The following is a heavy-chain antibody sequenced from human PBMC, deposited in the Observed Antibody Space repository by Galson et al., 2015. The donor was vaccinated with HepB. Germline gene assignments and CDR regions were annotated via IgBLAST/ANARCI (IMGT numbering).Heavy chain of an antibody. V-gene: IGHV1-3*01. CDR1: GYTFTSYA. CDR2: INAGNGNT. D-gene: IGHD2-15*01. Sequence: SVKVSCKASGYTFTSYAMHWVRQAPGQRLEWMGWINAGNGNTKYSQKFQGRVTITRDTSVSTAYMELSSLRSEDTAVYYCATVGYSGGSWDFDYYGMDVWGQGTTVTVSS. J-gene: IGHJ6*02. CDR3: ATVGYSGGSWDFDYYGMDV.